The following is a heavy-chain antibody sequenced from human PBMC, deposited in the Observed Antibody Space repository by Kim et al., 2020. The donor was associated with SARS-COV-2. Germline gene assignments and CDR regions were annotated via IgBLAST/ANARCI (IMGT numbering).Heavy chain of an antibody. CDR1: GGSISSGGYY. J-gene: IGHJ4*02. Sequence: SETLSLTCTVSGGSISSGGYYWSWIRQHPGKGLEWIGYIYYSGSTYYNPSLKSRVTISVDTSKNQFSLKLSSVTAADTAVYYCARTRITMIVVVTHFDYWGQGTLVTVSP. V-gene: IGHV4-31*03. CDR2: IYYSGST. CDR3: ARTRITMIVVVTHFDY. D-gene: IGHD3-22*01.